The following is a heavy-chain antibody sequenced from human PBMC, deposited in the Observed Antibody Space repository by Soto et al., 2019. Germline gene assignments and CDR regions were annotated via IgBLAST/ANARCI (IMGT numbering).Heavy chain of an antibody. CDR3: ARPVTSPDHLDI. D-gene: IGHD4-4*01. V-gene: IGHV1-18*01. J-gene: IGHJ3*02. CDR2: ISAYNGNT. CDR1: GYIFSDCG. Sequence: QVQLVQCGAEVKKPGASVKVSCKSSGYIFSDCGITWVRQAPGQGLEWMGWISAYNGNTDYAQKFQDRLTLATDTSTSTAYMELRSLRSDDTALYYCARPVTSPDHLDIWGQGTMVTVSS.